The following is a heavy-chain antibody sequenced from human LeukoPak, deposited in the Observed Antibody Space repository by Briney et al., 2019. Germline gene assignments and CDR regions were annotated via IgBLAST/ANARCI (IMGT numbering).Heavy chain of an antibody. D-gene: IGHD2-15*01. J-gene: IGHJ5*02. CDR3: AREGYCSGGSCYSGWFDP. Sequence: GGSLRLSCAPSGFTFSSYAMSWVRQAPGKGLEWVSAISGSGGSTYYADSVKGRFTISRDNTKNTLYLQMNSLRAEDTAVYYCAREGYCSGGSCYSGWFDPWGQGTLVTVSS. CDR2: ISGSGGST. CDR1: GFTFSSYA. V-gene: IGHV3-23*01.